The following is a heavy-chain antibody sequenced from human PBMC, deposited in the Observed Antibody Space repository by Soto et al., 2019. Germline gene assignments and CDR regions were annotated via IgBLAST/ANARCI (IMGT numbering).Heavy chain of an antibody. D-gene: IGHD5-18*01. CDR1: GFSFGGYA. J-gene: IGHJ4*02. V-gene: IGHV3-23*01. Sequence: VGSLRLSCAASGFSFGGYAMTWVRQAPGKGLEWVSALTPGGETTYYIDSVKGRFTISRDNGKNTLYLHMNGLRVEDTAVYYCARVNTTLVDHFDCWGQGTLVTVSS. CDR3: ARVNTTLVDHFDC. CDR2: LTPGGETT.